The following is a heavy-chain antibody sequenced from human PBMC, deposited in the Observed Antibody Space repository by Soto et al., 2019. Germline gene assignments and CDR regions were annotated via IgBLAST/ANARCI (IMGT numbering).Heavy chain of an antibody. CDR3: ARRVVAAYNWFDP. CDR1: GYTFTSYD. Sequence: QVQLVQSGAEVKKPGASVKVSCKASGYTFTSYDINWVRQATGQGLEWMGWMNTNRGNTGYAQKCQGRVTMTRNTSIGTAYMELSSLRSEDTAVYYGARRVVAAYNWFDPWGQGTLVTGSS. V-gene: IGHV1-8*01. D-gene: IGHD2-15*01. CDR2: MNTNRGNT. J-gene: IGHJ5*02.